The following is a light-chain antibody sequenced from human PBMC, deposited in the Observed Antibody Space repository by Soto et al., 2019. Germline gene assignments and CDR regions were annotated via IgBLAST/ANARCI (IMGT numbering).Light chain of an antibody. Sequence: QSALTQPASVSGSPGQSITISCTGTSSDIGAYNYVSWYQHHPGKAPKLVIYDVTDRPSGVSDRFSGSKSGNTASLTISGLPAEDEADYYCTSKTTSSTLVFGGGTKLTVL. CDR3: TSKTTSSTLV. CDR1: SSDIGAYNY. CDR2: DVT. J-gene: IGLJ3*02. V-gene: IGLV2-14*03.